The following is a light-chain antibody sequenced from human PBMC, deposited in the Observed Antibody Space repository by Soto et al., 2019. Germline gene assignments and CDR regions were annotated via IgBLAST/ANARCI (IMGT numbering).Light chain of an antibody. CDR3: QQRANRPIT. Sequence: IVLTQSPATLSLSPGERATLSCRASQSIGSYLSWYQQKPGQAPRLLISDASNRATGVPARFSGSGSGTDFTLTISSLEPEDFAVFYGQQRANRPITFGQGTRLEIK. J-gene: IGKJ5*01. V-gene: IGKV3-11*01. CDR1: QSIGSY. CDR2: DAS.